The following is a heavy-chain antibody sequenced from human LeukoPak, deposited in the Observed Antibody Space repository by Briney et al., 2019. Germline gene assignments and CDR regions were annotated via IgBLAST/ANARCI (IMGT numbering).Heavy chain of an antibody. V-gene: IGHV3-48*01. J-gene: IGHJ4*02. CDR1: GFTFSDYS. CDR3: AREIPGRIAADC. D-gene: IGHD2-15*01. Sequence: GGSLRLSCAASGFTFSDYSMNWVRQAPGKGLEWISYIGGRGDGISYADSVKGRFTVSRDNAKNSLFLQMNRLRGEDTAIYFCAREIPGRIAADCWGQGSLVTVSS. CDR2: IGGRGDGI.